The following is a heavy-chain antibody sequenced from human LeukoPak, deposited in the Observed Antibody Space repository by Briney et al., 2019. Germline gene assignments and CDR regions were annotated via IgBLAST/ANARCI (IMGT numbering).Heavy chain of an antibody. CDR3: ARSGYYDFWSGYSHYFDY. CDR1: GYSISSGYY. D-gene: IGHD3-3*01. CDR2: IYHSGST. Sequence: PSETLSLTCAVSGYSISSGYYWGWIRQPPGKGLEWIGSIYHSGSTYYNPSLKSRVTISVDTSKNQFSLKLSSVTAADTAVYYCARSGYYDFWSGYSHYFDYWGQGTLVTVSS. J-gene: IGHJ4*02. V-gene: IGHV4-38-2*01.